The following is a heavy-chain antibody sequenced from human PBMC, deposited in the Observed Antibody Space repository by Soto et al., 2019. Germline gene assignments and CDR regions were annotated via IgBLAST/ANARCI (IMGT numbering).Heavy chain of an antibody. V-gene: IGHV1-8*01. J-gene: IGHJ6*02. CDR2: MNPNSGNT. Sequence: QVQLVQSGAEVKKPGASVKVSCKASGYTFTSYDINWVRQATGQGLEWMGWMNPNSGNTGYAQKFQGRVTMTRNTTISTADMELSSLRSEDTAVYYCARGGTIFGAEYYYYGMDVWGQGTTVTVSS. D-gene: IGHD3-3*01. CDR3: ARGGTIFGAEYYYYGMDV. CDR1: GYTFTSYD.